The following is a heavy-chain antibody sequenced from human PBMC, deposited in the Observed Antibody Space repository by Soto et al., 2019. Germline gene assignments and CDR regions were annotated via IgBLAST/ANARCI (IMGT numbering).Heavy chain of an antibody. Sequence: SVKVSCKASGGTVSSYAITWVRQAPGKGLEWMGVFIPIFVSAHYAPKFQGRITITADESTSTAYMELSGLTSEDTAIYYCARDVASDTTGFRGYDLWGQGTQVTVSS. V-gene: IGHV1-69*13. D-gene: IGHD3-10*01. CDR3: ARDVASDTTGFRGYDL. J-gene: IGHJ4*02. CDR2: FIPIFVSA. CDR1: GGTVSSYA.